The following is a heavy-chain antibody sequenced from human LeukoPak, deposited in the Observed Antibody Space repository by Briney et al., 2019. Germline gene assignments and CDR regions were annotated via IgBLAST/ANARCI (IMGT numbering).Heavy chain of an antibody. CDR1: GYSFTSYW. CDR2: IYPGDSET. Sequence: GESLKISCKGSGYSFTSYWIGWVRQMPGKGLEWMGIIYPGDSETRYSPSFQGQVTISADKSISTAYLQWSSLKASDTAMYYCARGGSGYDYYYGGNKDDAFDIWGQGTMVTVSS. V-gene: IGHV5-51*01. CDR3: ARGGSGYDYYYGGNKDDAFDI. D-gene: IGHD5-12*01. J-gene: IGHJ3*02.